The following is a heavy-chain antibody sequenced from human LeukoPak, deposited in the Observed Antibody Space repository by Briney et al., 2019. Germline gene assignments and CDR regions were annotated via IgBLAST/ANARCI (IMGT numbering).Heavy chain of an antibody. CDR3: ARDLSSSWYSLAY. Sequence: PGGSLRLSCAASGFSFRSHFMNWVRQVPGKGLEWVAGVNWDGGATEYADSVKGRFTISRDNSKDSLYLQMNNLRAEDTALYYCARDLSSSWYSLAYWGQGTLVTVSS. CDR2: VNWDGGAT. CDR1: GFSFRSHF. D-gene: IGHD3-22*01. V-gene: IGHV3-20*04. J-gene: IGHJ4*02.